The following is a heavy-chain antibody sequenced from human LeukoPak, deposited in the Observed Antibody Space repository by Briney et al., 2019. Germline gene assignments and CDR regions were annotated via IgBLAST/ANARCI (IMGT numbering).Heavy chain of an antibody. CDR1: GFTFSSYS. J-gene: IGHJ6*02. CDR2: ISSSSSTI. Sequence: GGSLRLSCAASGFTFSSYSMSWVRQAPGKGLEWVSYISSSSSTIYYADSVKGRFTISRDNAKNSLYLQMNSLRAEDTAVYYCARDPYYYYGMDVRGQGTTVTVSS. CDR3: ARDPYYYYGMDV. V-gene: IGHV3-48*04.